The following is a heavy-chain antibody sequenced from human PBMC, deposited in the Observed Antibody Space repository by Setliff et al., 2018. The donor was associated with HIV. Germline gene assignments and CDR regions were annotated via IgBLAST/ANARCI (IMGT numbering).Heavy chain of an antibody. CDR3: ARGHTWNYYGGDYFDY. D-gene: IGHD1-7*01. CDR1: GASISSYY. V-gene: IGHV4-59*01. CDR2: IYSSGNT. J-gene: IGHJ4*02. Sequence: LSLTCTVSGASISSYYWGWIRQPPGKGLEWIGYIYSSGNTNYNPSLESRVSISLDTSKNQFSLRLSSVTATDTAVYYCARGHTWNYYGGDYFDYWGQGSLVTVSS.